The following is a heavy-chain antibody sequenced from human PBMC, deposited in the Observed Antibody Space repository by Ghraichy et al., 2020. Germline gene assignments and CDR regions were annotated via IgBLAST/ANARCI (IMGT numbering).Heavy chain of an antibody. CDR3: ARPLPAANGMDV. CDR2: ISSSSSYI. CDR1: GFTFSSYS. Sequence: LSLTCAASGFTFSSYSMNWVRQAPGKGLEWVSSISSSSSYIYYADSVRGRFTISRDNAKNSLYLQMNSLRADDPAVYYCARPLPAANGMDVWGQGTTVTVSS. J-gene: IGHJ6*02. D-gene: IGHD2-2*01. V-gene: IGHV3-21*01.